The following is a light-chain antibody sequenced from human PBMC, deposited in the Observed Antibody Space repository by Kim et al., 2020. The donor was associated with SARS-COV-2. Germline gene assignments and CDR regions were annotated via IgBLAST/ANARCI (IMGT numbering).Light chain of an antibody. Sequence: LGQTVRITCRGDSLRTFYASWYQQKPRQAPVLVLYGENDRPPEIPDRFSGAIKGGTASLNITGILAEDGDGQDWNSRDSSCEQKVVFGGGTQLT. CDR3: NSRDSSCEQKVV. CDR2: GEN. CDR1: SLRTFY. V-gene: IGLV3-19*01. J-gene: IGLJ3*02.